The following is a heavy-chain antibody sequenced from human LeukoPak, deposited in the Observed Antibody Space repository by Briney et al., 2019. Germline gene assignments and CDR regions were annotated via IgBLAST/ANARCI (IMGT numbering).Heavy chain of an antibody. D-gene: IGHD6-19*01. V-gene: IGHV4-4*07. CDR3: AREPYSSGWGGDAFDI. J-gene: IGHJ3*02. CDR2: IYTSGST. CDR1: GGSISSYY. Sequence: SETLSLTCTVSGGSISSYYWSWIRQPAGKGLEWIGRIYTSGSTNFNPSLKSRVTMSVDTSKNQFSLKLSSVTAADTAVYYCAREPYSSGWGGDAFDIWGQGTMVTVSS.